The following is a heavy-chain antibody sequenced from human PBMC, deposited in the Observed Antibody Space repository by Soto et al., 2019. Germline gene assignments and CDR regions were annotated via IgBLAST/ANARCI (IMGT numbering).Heavy chain of an antibody. Sequence: PGGSLRLSCAASGFTFSRYSMNWVRQAPGKGLEWVSSISSSSSYIYYADSVKGRFTISRDNAKNSLYLQMNSLRAEDTAVYYCARDVIAVAALWGQGTLVTVSS. D-gene: IGHD6-19*01. J-gene: IGHJ4*02. CDR3: ARDVIAVAAL. V-gene: IGHV3-21*01. CDR1: GFTFSRYS. CDR2: ISSSSSYI.